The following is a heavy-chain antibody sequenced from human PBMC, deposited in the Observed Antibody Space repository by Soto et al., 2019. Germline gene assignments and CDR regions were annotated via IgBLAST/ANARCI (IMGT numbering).Heavy chain of an antibody. J-gene: IGHJ4*02. CDR3: AREVSPAAVAGSFDY. Sequence: LSLTCAVYGGSFSGYYWSWIRQPPGKGLEWIGEINHSGSTNYNPSLKSRVTISVDTSKNQFPLKLSSVTAADTAVYYCAREVSPAAVAGSFDYWGQGTLVTVSS. CDR1: GGSFSGYY. D-gene: IGHD6-19*01. CDR2: INHSGST. V-gene: IGHV4-34*01.